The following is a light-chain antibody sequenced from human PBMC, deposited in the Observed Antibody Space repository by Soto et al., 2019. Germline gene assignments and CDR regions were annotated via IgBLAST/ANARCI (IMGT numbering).Light chain of an antibody. CDR1: SSVVGGYNY. CDR2: EVS. J-gene: IGLJ1*01. CDR3: SSHTSYSTRV. V-gene: IGLV2-14*01. Sequence: QSVLTQPASVSGSPGQSIAISCTGTSSVVGGYNYVSWYQQHPGKAPKLMIHEVSNRPSGVSDRFSGSKSGNTASLTISGLQADDEADYYCSSHTSYSTRVFGTGTKVTV.